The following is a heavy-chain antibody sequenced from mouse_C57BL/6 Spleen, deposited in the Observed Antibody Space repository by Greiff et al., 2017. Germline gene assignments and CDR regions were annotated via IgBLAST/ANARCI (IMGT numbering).Heavy chain of an antibody. CDR2: IYPRSGNT. V-gene: IGHV1-81*01. Sequence: QVQLQQSGAELARPGASVKLSCKASGYTFTSYGISWVKQRTGQGLEWIGEIYPRSGNTYYNEKFKGKATLIADKSSSTAYMGLRSLTSEDSAVYFCAREGGGYWRQGTTLTVSS. CDR3: AREGGGY. J-gene: IGHJ2*01. CDR1: GYTFTSYG.